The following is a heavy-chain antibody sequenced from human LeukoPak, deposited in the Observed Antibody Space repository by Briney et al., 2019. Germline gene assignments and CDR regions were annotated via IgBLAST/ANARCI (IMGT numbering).Heavy chain of an antibody. V-gene: IGHV1-46*01. CDR2: INPSGGST. Sequence: ASVKVSCKASGYTFTSYYMHWVRQAPGQGLEWMGIINPSGGSTNYAQKFQGRVTMTRDTSTSAVYMELSSLRSDDTAVYYCARANKLGNIALPFYWGQGTLVTVSS. D-gene: IGHD7-27*01. J-gene: IGHJ4*02. CDR1: GYTFTSYY. CDR3: ARANKLGNIALPFY.